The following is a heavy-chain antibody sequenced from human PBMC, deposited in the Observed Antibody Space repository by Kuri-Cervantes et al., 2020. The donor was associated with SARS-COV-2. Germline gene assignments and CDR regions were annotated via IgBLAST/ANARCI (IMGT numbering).Heavy chain of an antibody. V-gene: IGHV3-64*02. Sequence: GGSLRLSCAASGFTFSTYRMHWIRQAPGKGLEYVSAITSDGDTTFYADSVKGRFTISRDNSKNTLYLQLGSLRAEDMAVYYCAREPHFEDLDFWGQGTLVTVSS. CDR2: ITSDGDTT. J-gene: IGHJ4*02. D-gene: IGHD2-15*01. CDR3: AREPHFEDLDF. CDR1: GFTFSTYR.